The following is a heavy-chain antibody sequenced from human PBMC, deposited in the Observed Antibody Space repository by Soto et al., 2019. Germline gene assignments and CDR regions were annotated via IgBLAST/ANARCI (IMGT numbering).Heavy chain of an antibody. Sequence: QLQLQESGPGLVKPSETLSLTCTVSGGSISSSSYYWGWIRQPPGKGLEWIGSIYYSGSTYYNPSLNNRATISVDTSKNQFSLKLSSVTAAAPAVYYCASQQLVHYYYGMDVWGQGTTVTVSS. D-gene: IGHD6-13*01. CDR3: ASQQLVHYYYGMDV. CDR2: IYYSGST. J-gene: IGHJ6*02. V-gene: IGHV4-39*01. CDR1: GGSISSSSYY.